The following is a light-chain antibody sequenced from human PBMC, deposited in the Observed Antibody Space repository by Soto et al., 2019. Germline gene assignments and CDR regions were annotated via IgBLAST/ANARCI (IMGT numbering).Light chain of an antibody. V-gene: IGKV1-27*01. CDR1: QGISNS. CDR2: AAS. CDR3: QKYSNAPTWT. Sequence: DIQMTQSPSSLSASLGDRVTIACRASQGISNSLAWYQQQPGKVPKLLISAASTLQSGVPSRFSGSGSGTDFTLTISSLQPEDVATYYCQKYSNAPTWTFGQGTKVDIK. J-gene: IGKJ1*01.